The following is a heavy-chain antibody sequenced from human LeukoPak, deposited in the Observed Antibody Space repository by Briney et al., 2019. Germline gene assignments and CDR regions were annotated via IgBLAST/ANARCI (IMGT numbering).Heavy chain of an antibody. V-gene: IGHV4-38-2*02. CDR1: GYSISSGYY. D-gene: IGHD6-19*01. CDR2: IYHSGST. CDR3: ARVGYSSGYLFDY. Sequence: SETLSLTCTVSGYSISSGYYWGWIRQPPGKGLEWIGNIYHSGSTYYNPSLKSRITMSVDTSNNQFSLKLSSVTAADTALYYCARVGYSSGYLFDYWGQGTLVTVSS. J-gene: IGHJ4*02.